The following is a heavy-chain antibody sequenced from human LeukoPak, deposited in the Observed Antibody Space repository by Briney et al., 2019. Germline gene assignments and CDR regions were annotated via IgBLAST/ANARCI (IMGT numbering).Heavy chain of an antibody. J-gene: IGHJ4*02. CDR1: RFTFSNYW. CDR2: SNGDGSST. Sequence: GGSLRLSCAASRFTFSNYWMHWVRQAPGKGLVWVSRSNGDGSSTVYADSVKGRFTISRDNAKNALYLQMNSLRDEDTAVYYCAKEGLYSSAWEFDYWGQGTLVTVSS. D-gene: IGHD6-19*01. CDR3: AKEGLYSSAWEFDY. V-gene: IGHV3-74*01.